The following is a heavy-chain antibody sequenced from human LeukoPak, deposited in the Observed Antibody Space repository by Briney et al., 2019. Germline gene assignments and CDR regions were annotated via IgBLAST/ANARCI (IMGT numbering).Heavy chain of an antibody. CDR2: ISGSGGST. CDR1: GFTFSSYA. CDR3: AKEGSEYYYDSSGYYSPAHFDY. D-gene: IGHD3-22*01. J-gene: IGHJ4*02. V-gene: IGHV3-23*01. Sequence: QSGGSLRLSCVASGFTFSSYAMSWVRQAPGKGLEWVSTISGSGGSTYYADSVKGRFTISRDNSKNTLYLQMNSLRAEDTAVYYCAKEGSEYYYDSSGYYSPAHFDYWGQGTLVTVSS.